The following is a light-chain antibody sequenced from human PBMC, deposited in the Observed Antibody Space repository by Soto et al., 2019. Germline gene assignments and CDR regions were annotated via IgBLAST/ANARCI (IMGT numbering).Light chain of an antibody. CDR2: DTS. CDR1: QSVRNK. V-gene: IGKV3-15*01. CDR3: QQYNIWRSIT. J-gene: IGKJ5*01. Sequence: EIGVKQSPAIVSVSPGERVTLSCRASQSVRNKVAWYQQKPGQTPRVIIYDTSTRAADIPARFSGSGYGTYFTLTISSLQSEDFAVYYCQQYNIWRSITFGPGTRLEIK.